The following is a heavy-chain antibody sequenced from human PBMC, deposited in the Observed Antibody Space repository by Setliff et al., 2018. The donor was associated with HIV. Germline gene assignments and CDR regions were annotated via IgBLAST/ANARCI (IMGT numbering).Heavy chain of an antibody. V-gene: IGHV4-39*07. D-gene: IGHD2-21*02. CDR1: CGSISTSNYY. CDR2: VDYTGST. CDR3: ARQGNIVVVTSFDY. J-gene: IGHJ4*02. Sequence: SETLSLTCTVSCGSISTSNYYWGWVRQPPGKGLEWVGNVDYTGSTYYNPSLKSRVTISVDTSKNQFSLRLNSVTAADTAVYYCARQGNIVVVTSFDYWGQGTLVTVS.